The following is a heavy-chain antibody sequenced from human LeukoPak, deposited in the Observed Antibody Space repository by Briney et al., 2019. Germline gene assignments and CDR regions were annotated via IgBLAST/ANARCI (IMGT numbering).Heavy chain of an antibody. Sequence: ASVKVSCKASGYTFTGYYMHWVRQAPGQGLEWMGWINPNSGGTNYAQKFQGRVTMTRDTSISTAYMELSRLRSDDTAVYYCARDLKLGSSRYYYYMDVWGKGTTVTVSS. V-gene: IGHV1-2*02. CDR3: ARDLKLGSSRYYYYMDV. CDR1: GYTFTGYY. CDR2: INPNSGGT. J-gene: IGHJ6*03. D-gene: IGHD6-13*01.